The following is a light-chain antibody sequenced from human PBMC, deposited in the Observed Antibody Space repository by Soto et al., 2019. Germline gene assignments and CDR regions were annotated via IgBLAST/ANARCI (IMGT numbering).Light chain of an antibody. CDR1: QSISSW. J-gene: IGKJ4*01. CDR3: QQCNSYPLT. Sequence: DIPMTQSPSTLSASVGDRVTITCRASQSISSWLAWYQQKPGKAPNLLIYDASSLESGVPSRFSGSGSGTEFTLTITNLQPGDFATYFCQQCNSYPLTFGGGTKVEV. CDR2: DAS. V-gene: IGKV1-5*01.